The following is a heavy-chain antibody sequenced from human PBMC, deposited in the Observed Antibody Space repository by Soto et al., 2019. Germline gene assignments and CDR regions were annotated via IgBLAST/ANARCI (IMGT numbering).Heavy chain of an antibody. CDR3: ARDGERGYSYGYWFET. D-gene: IGHD5-18*01. CDR1: GFTFSTYS. Sequence: VGSLRLSCAASGFTFSTYSMHWVRQAPGKGLEWVALISYDGNNKYYADSVKGRFTISRDNSKNTLYLQMNSLRAEDTAVFHCARDGERGYSYGYWFETWGQGTLVTVSS. CDR2: ISYDGNNK. V-gene: IGHV3-30-3*01. J-gene: IGHJ5*02.